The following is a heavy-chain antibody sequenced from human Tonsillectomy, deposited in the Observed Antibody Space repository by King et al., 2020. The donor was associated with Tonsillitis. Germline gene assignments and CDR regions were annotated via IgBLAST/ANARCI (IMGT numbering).Heavy chain of an antibody. D-gene: IGHD1-1*01. CDR1: GFIVSSYA. V-gene: IGHV3-48*02. CDR2: ISGSGSLI. Sequence: VQLVESGGALVQPGSSLRLSCAASGFIVSSYAMNWVRQAPGKGLEWSSYISGSGSLIFYADSVRGRFTISRDSAKNSLYLQMTSLRDEDMAVYYCARGANTNWDLDYWGQGTLVTVSS. CDR3: ARGANTNWDLDY. J-gene: IGHJ4*02.